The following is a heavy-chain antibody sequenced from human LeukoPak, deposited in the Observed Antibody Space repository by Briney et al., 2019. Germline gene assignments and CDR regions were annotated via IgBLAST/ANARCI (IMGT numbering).Heavy chain of an antibody. V-gene: IGHV1-8*01. CDR1: GYTFTSYD. CDR2: MNPNSGNT. CDR3: ARGRVGIAAAGTRRRYYYYMDV. Sequence: GASVKVFCKASGYTFTSYDINWVRQATGQGLEWMGWMNPNSGNTGYAQKFQGRVTMTRNTSISTAYMELSSLRSEDTAVYYCARGRVGIAAAGTRRRYYYYMDVWGKGTTVTVSS. D-gene: IGHD6-13*01. J-gene: IGHJ6*03.